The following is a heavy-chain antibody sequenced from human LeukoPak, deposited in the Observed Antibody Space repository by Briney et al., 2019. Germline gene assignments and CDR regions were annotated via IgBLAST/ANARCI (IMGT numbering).Heavy chain of an antibody. D-gene: IGHD3-22*01. Sequence: ASVKVSCKASGYTFTSYAMNWVRQAPGQGLEWMGWINTNTGNPTYAQGFTGRFVFSLDTSVSTAYLQISSLKAEDTAVYYCAREPYYYDSSGYSGFDYWGQGTLVTVSS. CDR3: AREPYYYDSSGYSGFDY. V-gene: IGHV7-4-1*02. CDR1: GYTFTSYA. J-gene: IGHJ4*02. CDR2: INTNTGNP.